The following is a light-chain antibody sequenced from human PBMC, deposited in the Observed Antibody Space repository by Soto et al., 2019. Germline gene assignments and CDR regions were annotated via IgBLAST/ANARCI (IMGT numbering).Light chain of an antibody. CDR1: QSVTSN. J-gene: IGKJ4*01. CDR2: GAS. Sequence: EIVLTQAPATLSVSPGERATVSCRASQSVTSNLAWYQQKPGRAPRLLIYGASTRATGIPARFSGSGSGTEFTLTISSLQPDDFATYYCHQYNSYHTFGGGTKVDIK. CDR3: HQYNSYHT. V-gene: IGKV3-15*01.